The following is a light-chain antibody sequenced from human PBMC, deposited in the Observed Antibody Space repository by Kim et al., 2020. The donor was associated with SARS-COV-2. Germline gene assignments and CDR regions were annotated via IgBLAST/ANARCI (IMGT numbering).Light chain of an antibody. Sequence: LSPGERATLSCRASQSAGNSLAWFQQKPGQAPRLLIFETSNRATGIPARFSGSGSGTGFTLTISSLEPEDFAVYYCQQRYDWPLTFGGGTKVDIK. J-gene: IGKJ4*01. CDR3: QQRYDWPLT. CDR2: ETS. CDR1: QSAGNS. V-gene: IGKV3-11*01.